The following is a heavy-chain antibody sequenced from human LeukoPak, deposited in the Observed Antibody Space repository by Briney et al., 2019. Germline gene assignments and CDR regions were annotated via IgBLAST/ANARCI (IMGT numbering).Heavy chain of an antibody. J-gene: IGHJ5*02. D-gene: IGHD2-21*02. CDR3: ARDVAAYCGGDCYSGNWFDP. CDR2: IIPIYGTA. CDR1: GGTFSSYA. V-gene: IGHV1-69*05. Sequence: SVKVSCKASGGTFSSYAISWVRQAPGQGLEWMGGIIPIYGTANYAQKFQGRVTITTDESTSAAYMELSSLRSEDTAVYYCARDVAAYCGGDCYSGNWFDPWGQGTLVTVSS.